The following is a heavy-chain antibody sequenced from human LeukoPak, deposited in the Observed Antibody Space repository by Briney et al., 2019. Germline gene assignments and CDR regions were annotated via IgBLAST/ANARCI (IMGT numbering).Heavy chain of an antibody. CDR2: ISFDGRNK. J-gene: IGHJ4*02. CDR1: GFTFGSYG. D-gene: IGHD2-21*01. V-gene: IGHV3-30*18. CDR3: VKDGHSVIIFDY. Sequence: GGSLRLSCAASGFTFGSYGMHWVRQAPGKGLEWVAVISFDGRNKYFGDSVKGRFSISRDNSKNTLSLQMNSLRPEDTAVYYCVKDGHSVIIFDYWGRGTLVTVSS.